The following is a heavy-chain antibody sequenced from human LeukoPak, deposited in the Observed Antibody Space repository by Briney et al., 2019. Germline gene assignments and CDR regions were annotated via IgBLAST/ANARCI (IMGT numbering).Heavy chain of an antibody. CDR3: AIGPPYCSSTSCRDY. CDR1: GFTFSIDG. Sequence: PGGSLRLSCVGSGFTFSIDGMNWVRQAPGKGLEWVSSISPDSAFIPQADSVKGRFTISRDNAKNSLYLQMESLRVEDTAVYYCAIGPPYCSSTSCRDYWGQGTLVTVSS. CDR2: ISPDSAFI. V-gene: IGHV3-21*01. J-gene: IGHJ4*02. D-gene: IGHD2-2*01.